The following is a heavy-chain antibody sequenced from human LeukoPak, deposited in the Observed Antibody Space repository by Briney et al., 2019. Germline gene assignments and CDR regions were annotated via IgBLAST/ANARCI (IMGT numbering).Heavy chain of an antibody. CDR3: ARGRVSSSTRYSTYYYFFYMDF. J-gene: IGHJ6*03. V-gene: IGHV4-59*01. CDR1: DDSITMYY. CDR2: VDHTGST. D-gene: IGHD4-11*01. Sequence: SETLSLTCTVSDDSITMYYWTWIRQPPGKGLEWVGYVDHTGSTKFNPSLNGRVSISRDTSNNFFSLRLRSVTAADTAVYFCARGRVSSSTRYSTYYYFFYMDFWGKGTTVTVSS.